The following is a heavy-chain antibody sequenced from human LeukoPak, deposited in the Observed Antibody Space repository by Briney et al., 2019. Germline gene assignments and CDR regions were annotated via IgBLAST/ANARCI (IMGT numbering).Heavy chain of an antibody. V-gene: IGHV3-66*01. Sequence: GGSLRLSCAASGFTVSSNYMSWVRQAPGKGLEWVSVIYSGGSTYYADSVKGRFTISRDNSKNTLYLQMNSLRAEDTAVYYCARSDYYYDSSGYRHYYFDYWGQGTLVTVSS. CDR1: GFTVSSNY. J-gene: IGHJ4*02. CDR3: ARSDYYYDSSGYRHYYFDY. CDR2: IYSGGST. D-gene: IGHD3-22*01.